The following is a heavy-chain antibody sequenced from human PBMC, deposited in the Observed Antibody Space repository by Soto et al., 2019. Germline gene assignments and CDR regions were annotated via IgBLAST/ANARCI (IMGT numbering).Heavy chain of an antibody. CDR1: GYSFSSYA. V-gene: IGHV3-30-3*01. CDR2: ISFDGANK. D-gene: IGHD3-3*01. Sequence: SLRLSCAASGYSFSSYAMHWVRLAPGKGLEWVAVISFDGANKYYADSVKGRFTISRATSKNTLYLEMNSLRLEDTVLYYCARDPDGSGLLLPYYLDHWGQGTLVTVSS. CDR3: ARDPDGSGLLLPYYLDH. J-gene: IGHJ4*02.